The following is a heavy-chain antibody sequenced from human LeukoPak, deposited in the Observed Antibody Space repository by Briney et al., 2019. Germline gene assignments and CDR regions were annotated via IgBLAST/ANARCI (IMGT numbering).Heavy chain of an antibody. CDR2: IYYSGST. V-gene: IGHV4-39*01. J-gene: IGHJ4*02. CDR1: GGSISSSSYY. Sequence: PSETLSLTCTISGGSISSSSYYWGWIRQPPGKGLEWIGSIYYSGSTYYNPSLKSRVTISVDTSKNQFSLKLSSVTAADTAVYYCARQGYGSGWYEMDYWGQGTLVTVSS. D-gene: IGHD6-19*01. CDR3: ARQGYGSGWYEMDY.